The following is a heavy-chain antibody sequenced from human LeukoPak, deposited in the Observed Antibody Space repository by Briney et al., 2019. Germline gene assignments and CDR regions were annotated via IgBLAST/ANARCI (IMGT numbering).Heavy chain of an antibody. CDR1: GGSISSSSYY. J-gene: IGHJ4*02. CDR2: IYYSGST. CDR3: ARRTSTFGGVIVKDYFDY. D-gene: IGHD3-16*02. V-gene: IGHV4-39*07. Sequence: SETLSLTCTVSGGSISSSSYYWGWIRQPPGKGLEWIGSIYYSGSTYYNPSLKSRVTISVDTSKNQFSLKLSSVTAADTAVYYCARRTSTFGGVIVKDYFDYWGQGTLVTVSS.